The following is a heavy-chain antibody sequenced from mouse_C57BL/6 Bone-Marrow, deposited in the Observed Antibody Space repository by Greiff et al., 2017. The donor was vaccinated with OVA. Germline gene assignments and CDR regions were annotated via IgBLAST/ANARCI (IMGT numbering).Heavy chain of an antibody. Sequence: EVKVVESGEGLVKPGGSLKLSCAASGFTFSSYAMSWVRQTPEKRLEWVAYISSGGDYIYYADTVKGRFTISRDNARNTLYLQMSSLKSEDTAMYYCTTDGNYYFDYWGQGTTLTVSS. V-gene: IGHV5-9-1*02. J-gene: IGHJ2*01. CDR3: TTDGNYYFDY. CDR2: ISSGGDYI. D-gene: IGHD2-1*01. CDR1: GFTFSSYA.